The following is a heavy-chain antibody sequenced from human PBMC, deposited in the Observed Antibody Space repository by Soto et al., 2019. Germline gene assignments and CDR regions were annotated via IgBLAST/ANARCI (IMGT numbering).Heavy chain of an antibody. Sequence: GGSLRLSCAASGFTFSSYAMHWVRQAPGKGLEWVAVISYDGSNKYYADSVKGRFTISRDNSKNTLYLRMNSLRAEDTAVYYCARVARVLMVYAPFDPWGQGTLVTVSS. CDR1: GFTFSSYA. CDR3: ARVARVLMVYAPFDP. J-gene: IGHJ5*02. D-gene: IGHD2-8*01. V-gene: IGHV3-30-3*01. CDR2: ISYDGSNK.